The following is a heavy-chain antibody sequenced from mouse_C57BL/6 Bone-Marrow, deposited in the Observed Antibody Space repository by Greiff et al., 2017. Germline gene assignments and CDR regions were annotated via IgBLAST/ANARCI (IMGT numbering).Heavy chain of an antibody. D-gene: IGHD1-1*01. CDR1: GYTFTDYN. CDR3: ARTYYGSSYHAMDY. Sequence: VQLQQSGPELVKPGASVKMSCKASGYTFTDYNMHWVKQSHGKSLEWIGYINPNNGGTSYNQKFKGKATLTVNKSSSTAYMELRSLTSEESAVYYCARTYYGSSYHAMDYWGQGTSVTVSS. CDR2: INPNNGGT. J-gene: IGHJ4*01. V-gene: IGHV1-22*01.